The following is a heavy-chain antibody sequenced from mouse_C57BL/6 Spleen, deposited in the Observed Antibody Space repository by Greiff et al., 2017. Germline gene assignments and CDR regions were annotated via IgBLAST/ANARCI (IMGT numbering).Heavy chain of an antibody. Sequence: EVMLVESGGGLVKPGGSLKLSCAASGFTFSSYAMSWVRQTPEKRLEWVATISAGGSYTYYQDNVKGRFTISRDNAKNNLYLQMGHLKSEDAAMYYCAGDDYGAYWGQGTLVTVSA. V-gene: IGHV5-4*01. CDR1: GFTFSSYA. D-gene: IGHD2-4*01. CDR3: AGDDYGAY. CDR2: ISAGGSYT. J-gene: IGHJ3*01.